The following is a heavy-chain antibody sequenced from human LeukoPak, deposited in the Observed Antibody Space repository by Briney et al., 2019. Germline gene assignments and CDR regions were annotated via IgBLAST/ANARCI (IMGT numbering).Heavy chain of an antibody. CDR1: GFTFSSYG. V-gene: IGHV3-30*18. Sequence: GGSLRLSCAASGFTFSSYGMHWVRQAPGKGLEWVAVISYDGSNKYYADSVKGRFTISRDNSKNTLYLQMNSLRAEDTAVYYCAKDRGYRAVAARRFDPWGQGTLVTVSS. J-gene: IGHJ5*02. CDR2: ISYDGSNK. D-gene: IGHD6-19*01. CDR3: AKDRGYRAVAARRFDP.